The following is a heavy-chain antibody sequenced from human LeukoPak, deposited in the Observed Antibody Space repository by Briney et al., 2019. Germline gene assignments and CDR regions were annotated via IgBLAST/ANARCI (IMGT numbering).Heavy chain of an antibody. Sequence: GGSLRLSCAASGFTFSSYAMSWVRQAPGKGLEWVSSISSSSSYIYYADSVKGRFTISRDNAKNSLYLQMNSLRAEDTAVYYCARVRQQLVNNWFDPWGQGTLVTVSS. D-gene: IGHD6-13*01. CDR2: ISSSSSYI. CDR3: ARVRQQLVNNWFDP. CDR1: GFTFSSYA. J-gene: IGHJ5*02. V-gene: IGHV3-21*01.